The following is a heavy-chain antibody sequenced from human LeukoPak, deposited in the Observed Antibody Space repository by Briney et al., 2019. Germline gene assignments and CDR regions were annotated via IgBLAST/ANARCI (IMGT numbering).Heavy chain of an antibody. V-gene: IGHV4-59*01. CDR1: GGSISSYY. CDR3: AREVVTMAGSYFDS. D-gene: IGHD2-21*02. CDR2: IYYSGSS. J-gene: IGHJ4*02. Sequence: SETLSLTCTVSGGSISSYYWSWIRQPPGKGLEWIGYIYYSGSSNFNPSLKSRVTISVDTSKNQFSLKLSSVTAADTAVYFCAREVVTMAGSYFDSWGQGLLVTVSS.